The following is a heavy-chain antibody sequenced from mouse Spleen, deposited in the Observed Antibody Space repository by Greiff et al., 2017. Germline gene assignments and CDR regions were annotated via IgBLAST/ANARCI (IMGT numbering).Heavy chain of an antibody. CDR1: GYTFTDYY. Sequence: VQLQQSGPVLVKPGASVKMSCKASGYTFTDYYMNWVKQSHGKSLEWIGVINPYNGGTSYNQKFKGKATLTVDKSSSTAYMELNSLTSEDSAVYYCASYGNYDAMDYWGQGTSVTVSS. CDR3: ASYGNYDAMDY. V-gene: IGHV1-19*01. J-gene: IGHJ4*01. CDR2: INPYNGGT. D-gene: IGHD2-1*01.